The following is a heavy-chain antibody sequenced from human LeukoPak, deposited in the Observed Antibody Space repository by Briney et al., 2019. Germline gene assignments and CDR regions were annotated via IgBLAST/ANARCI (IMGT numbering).Heavy chain of an antibody. CDR2: IYYSGST. J-gene: IGHJ5*02. Sequence: PSETLSLTCTVSGGSISSSSYYWGWIRQPPGKGLEWIGSIYYSGSTYYNPSLKSRVTISVDTSKNQFSLKLSSVTAADAAVYYCARHVTMIVVVIPNWFDPWGQGTLVTVSS. V-gene: IGHV4-39*01. CDR3: ARHVTMIVVVIPNWFDP. D-gene: IGHD3-22*01. CDR1: GGSISSSSYY.